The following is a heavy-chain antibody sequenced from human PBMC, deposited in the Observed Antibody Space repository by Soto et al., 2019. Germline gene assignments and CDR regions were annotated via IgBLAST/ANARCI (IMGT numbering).Heavy chain of an antibody. D-gene: IGHD4-17*01. CDR1: GYTFTNYG. Sequence: QVQLVQSGSEVKKPGASVKVSCKASGYTFTNYGLHWVRQASGQGLEWMGWVNPKTGNTAYAQKFQGRVTMSRDTSVTAAYMELSSLTSEDTAVYFCARSDYGDLDYWGQGTRVTVSS. V-gene: IGHV1-8*01. J-gene: IGHJ4*02. CDR2: VNPKTGNT. CDR3: ARSDYGDLDY.